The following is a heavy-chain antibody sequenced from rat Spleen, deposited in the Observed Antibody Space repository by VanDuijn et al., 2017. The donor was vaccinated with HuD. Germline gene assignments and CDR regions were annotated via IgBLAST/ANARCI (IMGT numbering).Heavy chain of an antibody. V-gene: IGHV5-19*01. J-gene: IGHJ1*01. CDR2: ISPSGYNT. D-gene: IGHD1-7*01. CDR3: VTYGRDFWNFDF. CDR1: GFTFSNYG. Sequence: EVQLVESGGGLVQPGGSLKLSCAASGFTFSNYGIHWVRQSPTKGLEWVASISPSGYNTHYRDSVKGRFTLSRDNANNTLYLQMDSLRSEDTATYFCVTYGRDFWNFDFWGPGTMVTVSS.